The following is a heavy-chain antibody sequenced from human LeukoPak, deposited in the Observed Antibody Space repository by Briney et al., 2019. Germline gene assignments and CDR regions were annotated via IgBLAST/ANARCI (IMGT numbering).Heavy chain of an antibody. CDR2: ISSSSSYI. V-gene: IGHV3-21*01. J-gene: IGHJ4*02. CDR1: PFTIRDYW. CDR3: ARARVVTKWIDY. D-gene: IGHD2-21*02. Sequence: SGGSLRLSCAASPFTIRDYWMSWVRQTPGKGLEWVSSISSSSSYIYYADSVKGRFTISRDNAKNSLYLQMNSLRAEDTAVYYCARARVVTKWIDYWGQGTLVTVSS.